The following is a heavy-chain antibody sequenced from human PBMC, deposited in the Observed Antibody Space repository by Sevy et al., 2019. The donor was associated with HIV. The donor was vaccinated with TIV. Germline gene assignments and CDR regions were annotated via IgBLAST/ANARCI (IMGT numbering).Heavy chain of an antibody. CDR3: ARTGPPGYYYDSSGSDY. J-gene: IGHJ4*02. V-gene: IGHV3-48*01. D-gene: IGHD3-22*01. CDR1: GFTFSSYS. Sequence: GGSLRLSCAASGFTFSSYSMNWVRQAPGKGLEWVSYISSSSSTIYYADSVKGRFTMSRDKAKNSLYLQMNSLRAEDTAVYYCARTGPPGYYYDSSGSDYWGQGTLVTVSS. CDR2: ISSSSSTI.